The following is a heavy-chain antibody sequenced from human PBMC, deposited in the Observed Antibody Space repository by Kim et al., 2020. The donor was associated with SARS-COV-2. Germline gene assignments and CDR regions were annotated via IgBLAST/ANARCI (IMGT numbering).Heavy chain of an antibody. CDR3: ARWRDYGDYVYFDY. D-gene: IGHD4-17*01. CDR2: IYYSGST. V-gene: IGHV4-61*01. J-gene: IGHJ4*02. Sequence: SETLSLTCTVSGGSVSSGSYYWSWIRQPPGKGVEWIGYIYYSGSTNYNPSLKSRVTISVDTSKNQFSLKLSSVTAADTAVYYCARWRDYGDYVYFDYWGQGTLVTVSS. CDR1: GGSVSSGSYY.